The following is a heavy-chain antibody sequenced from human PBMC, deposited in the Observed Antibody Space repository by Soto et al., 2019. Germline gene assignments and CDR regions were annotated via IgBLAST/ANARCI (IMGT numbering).Heavy chain of an antibody. V-gene: IGHV3-23*01. Sequence: GGSLRLSCAASGFTFSSYAMSWVRQAPGKGLEWVSAISGSGGSTYYADSVKGRFTISRDNSKNTLYLQMNSLRAEDTAVYYCAKDLHAVGWDIVVVPAAKGRGSYMDVWGKGTTVTVSS. CDR3: AKDLHAVGWDIVVVPAAKGRGSYMDV. D-gene: IGHD2-2*01. CDR1: GFTFSSYA. CDR2: ISGSGGST. J-gene: IGHJ6*03.